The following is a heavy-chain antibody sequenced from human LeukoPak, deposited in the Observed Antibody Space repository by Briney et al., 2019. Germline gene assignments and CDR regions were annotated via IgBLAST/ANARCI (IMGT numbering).Heavy chain of an antibody. Sequence: SETLSLTCTVSGGSISSSSYYWGWIRQPPGKGLEWIGNIYYSGSTYYNPSLKSRVTISVDTSKNQFSLKLSSVTAADTAVYYYARRPLGDAFDIWGQGTMVTVSS. V-gene: IGHV4-39*01. CDR3: ARRPLGDAFDI. CDR1: GGSISSSSYY. J-gene: IGHJ3*02. CDR2: IYYSGST.